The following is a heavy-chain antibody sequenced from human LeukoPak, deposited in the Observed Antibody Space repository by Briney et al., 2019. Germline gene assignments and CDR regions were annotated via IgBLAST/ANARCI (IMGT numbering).Heavy chain of an antibody. V-gene: IGHV3-30*02. D-gene: IGHD1-26*01. CDR2: IRYDGRNK. CDR1: GFTFSSYG. Sequence: GGSLRLSCAASGFTFSSYGMHWVRQAPGKGLDWVAFIRYDGRNKYYADSVKGRFTISRDNSKNTLYLQMNSLRAEDTAVYYCARAAQTVVGPDFDYWGQGTLVTVSS. J-gene: IGHJ4*02. CDR3: ARAAQTVVGPDFDY.